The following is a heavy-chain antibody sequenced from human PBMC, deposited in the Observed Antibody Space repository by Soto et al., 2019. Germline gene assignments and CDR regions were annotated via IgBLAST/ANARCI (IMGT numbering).Heavy chain of an antibody. CDR1: GGAISNYF. CDR3: ARDKSGSYGYYFDY. CDR2: IYYRGST. Sequence: SETLSLTCTVSGGAISNYFWSWIRQPPGKGLEWIGYIYYRGSTNYNPSLKSQVTISVDTSKNQFSLNLTSVTAADTAVYYCARDKSGSYGYYFDYWGQGTPVTVSS. V-gene: IGHV4-59*01. D-gene: IGHD1-26*01. J-gene: IGHJ4*02.